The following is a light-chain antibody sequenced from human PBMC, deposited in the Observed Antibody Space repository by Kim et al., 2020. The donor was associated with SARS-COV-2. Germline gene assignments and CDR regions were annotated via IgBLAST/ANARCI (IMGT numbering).Light chain of an antibody. J-gene: IGLJ3*02. V-gene: IGLV1-44*01. CDR2: NNN. CDR3: AAWDDILNAWV. Sequence: GQRVTIACSGAGSNIRRYSVKWYRQCPGTAPKVLIYNNNQRPSGVPDRFSCSKSGTSASLAISGLQSEDEAEYYCAAWDDILNAWVFGGGTQLTVL. CDR1: GSNIRRYS.